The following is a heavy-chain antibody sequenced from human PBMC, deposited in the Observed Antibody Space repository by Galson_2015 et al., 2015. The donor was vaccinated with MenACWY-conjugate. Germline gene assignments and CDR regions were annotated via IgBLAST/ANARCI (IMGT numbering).Heavy chain of an antibody. CDR2: ISGSGGST. CDR3: ARGHYGMDV. Sequence: SLRLSCAASGFTFSSYAMSWVRQAPGKGLEWVSAISGSGGSTNHADSVKGRFTISRDNSKNTLYLEMNSLRAEDTAVYYCARGHYGMDVWGQGTTVTASS. CDR1: GFTFSSYA. V-gene: IGHV3-23*01. J-gene: IGHJ6*02.